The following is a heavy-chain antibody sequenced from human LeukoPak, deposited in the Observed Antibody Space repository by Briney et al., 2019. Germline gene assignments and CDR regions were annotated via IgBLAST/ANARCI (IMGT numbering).Heavy chain of an antibody. CDR1: GYTFTSYY. J-gene: IGHJ4*02. CDR3: ARESSPDDYSNSFDY. D-gene: IGHD4-11*01. CDR2: INPSGGST. Sequence: ASVKVSCKASGYTFTSYYMHWVRQAPGQGLEWMGIINPSGGSTSYAQKFQGRVTMTRDTSTSTVYMELSSLRSEDTAVYYCARESSPDDYSNSFDYWGQGTLVTVSS. V-gene: IGHV1-46*01.